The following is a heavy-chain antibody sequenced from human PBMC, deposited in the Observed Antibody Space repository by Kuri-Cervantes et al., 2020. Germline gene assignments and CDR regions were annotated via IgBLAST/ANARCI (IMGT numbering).Heavy chain of an antibody. D-gene: IGHD6-19*01. J-gene: IGHJ3*02. V-gene: IGHV3-9*01. Sequence: LSLTCAASGFTFSSYGMHWVRQVPGKGLEWVSGISWNSNKIGYADSVKGRFTISRDNAKNSLYLQMNSLRAEDTALYYCAKGSSGWSFDAFDIWGQGTMVTVSS. CDR2: ISWNSNKI. CDR1: GFTFSSYG. CDR3: AKGSSGWSFDAFDI.